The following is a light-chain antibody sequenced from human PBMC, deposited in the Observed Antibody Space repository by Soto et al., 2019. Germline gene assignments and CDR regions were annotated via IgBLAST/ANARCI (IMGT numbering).Light chain of an antibody. CDR3: GTWDNSLRAGV. V-gene: IGLV1-51*01. J-gene: IGLJ3*02. CDR2: DNN. CDR1: SSNVGLHF. Sequence: QSVLTQPPSVSTAPGQKVTISCSGTSSNVGLHFVSWYQQFPGTAPQLLIYDNNQRPSGIPDRFSGSKSGTSATLGITGLQTGDEADYYCGTWDNSLRAGVFGGGTKLTVL.